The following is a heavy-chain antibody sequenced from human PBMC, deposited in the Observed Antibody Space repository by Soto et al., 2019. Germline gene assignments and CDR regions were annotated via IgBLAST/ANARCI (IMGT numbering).Heavy chain of an antibody. V-gene: IGHV3-74*01. CDR1: GFSFVSYW. J-gene: IGHJ4*02. CDR2: INGNADNS. CDR3: VRDFRGAVVGSEFDH. D-gene: IGHD6-19*01. Sequence: EVQLAESGGGLVLTGGSLRLSCAASGFSFVSYWMHWVRQVPGEGLAWVSRINGNADNSDYADSVKGRFTISRDNAMNRLYLQMDSLRADDTGVYYCVRDFRGAVVGSEFDHWGQGTLVNVSA.